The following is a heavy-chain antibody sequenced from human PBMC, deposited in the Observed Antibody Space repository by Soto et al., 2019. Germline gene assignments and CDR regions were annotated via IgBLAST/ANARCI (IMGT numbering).Heavy chain of an antibody. CDR2: INHSGST. CDR1: GGSFSGYY. CDR3: ARGGIVVVPAARAYWFDP. V-gene: IGHV4-34*01. D-gene: IGHD2-2*01. J-gene: IGHJ5*02. Sequence: PSETLSLTCAVYGGSFSGYYWSWIRQPPGKGLEWIGEINHSGSTNYNPSLKSRVTISVDTSKNQFSLKLSSVTAADTAVYYCARGGIVVVPAARAYWFDPWGQGTLVTVSS.